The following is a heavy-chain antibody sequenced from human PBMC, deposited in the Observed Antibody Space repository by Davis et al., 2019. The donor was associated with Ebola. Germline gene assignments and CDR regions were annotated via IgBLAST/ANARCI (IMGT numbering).Heavy chain of an antibody. CDR3: ARSVDYYYYGMDV. J-gene: IGHJ6*04. CDR1: GFTFSSYA. CDR2: ISYDGSNK. V-gene: IGHV3-30*04. Sequence: GEYLKISCAASGFTFSSYAMHWVRQAPGKGLEWAAVISYDGSNKYYADSVKGRFTISRDNSKNTLYLQMNSLRAEDTAVYYCARSVDYYYYGMDVWGKGTTVTVSS.